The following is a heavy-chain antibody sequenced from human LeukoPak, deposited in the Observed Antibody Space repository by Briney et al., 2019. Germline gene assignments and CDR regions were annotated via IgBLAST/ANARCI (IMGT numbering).Heavy chain of an antibody. Sequence: GGSLRLSCAASGFTFSTYGMSWVRQAPGKGLEWVSAISGSGGSTYYADSVKGRFTISRDNSKNTLYLQMNSLRAEDTAVYYCARVGVLSSSWLLYWGQGTLVTVSS. J-gene: IGHJ4*02. V-gene: IGHV3-23*01. CDR1: GFTFSTYG. CDR2: ISGSGGST. D-gene: IGHD6-13*01. CDR3: ARVGVLSSSWLLY.